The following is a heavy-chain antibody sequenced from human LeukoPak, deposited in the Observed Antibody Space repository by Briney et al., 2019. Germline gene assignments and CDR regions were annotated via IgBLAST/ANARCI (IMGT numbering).Heavy chain of an antibody. V-gene: IGHV3-30*18. Sequence: GSLRLSCAASGFTFSSYGMHWVRQAPGKGLEWVAVISYDGSNKYYADSVKGRFTISRDNSKNTLYLQMNSLRAEDTAVYYCAKENRYSYGTTLPWLYWGQGTLVTVSS. CDR1: GFTFSSYG. CDR2: ISYDGSNK. D-gene: IGHD5-18*01. J-gene: IGHJ4*02. CDR3: AKENRYSYGTTLPWLY.